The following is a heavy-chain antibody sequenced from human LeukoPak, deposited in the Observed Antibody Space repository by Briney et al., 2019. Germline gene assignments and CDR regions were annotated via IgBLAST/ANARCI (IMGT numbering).Heavy chain of an antibody. V-gene: IGHV3-11*01. J-gene: IGHJ4*02. CDR2: ISGSGDTM. Sequence: GGSLRLSCAASGFKFSDYYMSWVRQAPGRELEWVSSISGSGDTMRYADSVEGRFTISRDNAKNSVFLQINSLRAEDTAIYYCATSRYYLDYWGQGTLVTASS. CDR1: GFKFSDYY. CDR3: ATSRYYLDY. D-gene: IGHD3-16*02.